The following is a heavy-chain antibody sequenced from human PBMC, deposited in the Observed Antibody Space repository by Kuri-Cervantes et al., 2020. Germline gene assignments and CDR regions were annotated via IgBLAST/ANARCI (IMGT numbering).Heavy chain of an antibody. CDR3: AKDIAAAGTSYYYYGMDV. D-gene: IGHD6-13*01. Sequence: SLKISCAASGFTFSSYGMHWVRQAPGKGLEWVAVIWYDGSNKYYADSVKGRFTISRDNAKNSLYLQMNSLRAEDTALYYCAKDIAAAGTSYYYYGMDVWGQGTTVTVSS. CDR1: GFTFSSYG. V-gene: IGHV3-33*03. J-gene: IGHJ6*02. CDR2: IWYDGSNK.